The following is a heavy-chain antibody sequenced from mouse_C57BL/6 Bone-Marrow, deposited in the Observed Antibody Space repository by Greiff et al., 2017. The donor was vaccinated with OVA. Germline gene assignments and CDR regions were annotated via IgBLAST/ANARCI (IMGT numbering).Heavy chain of an antibody. Sequence: VQLQQPGAELVMPGASVKLSCKASGYTFTSYWMHWVKQRPGQGLEWIGEIDPSDSYTNYNQKFKGKSTLTVDKSSSTAYMQLSSLTSEDSAVYYCARQDYYGSSYKYFDVWGTGTTVTVSS. CDR3: ARQDYYGSSYKYFDV. CDR2: IDPSDSYT. CDR1: GYTFTSYW. D-gene: IGHD1-1*01. V-gene: IGHV1-69*01. J-gene: IGHJ1*03.